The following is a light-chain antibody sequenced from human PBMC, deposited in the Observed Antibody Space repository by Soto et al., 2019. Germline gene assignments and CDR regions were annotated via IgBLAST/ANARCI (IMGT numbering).Light chain of an antibody. CDR2: GAP. J-gene: IGKJ1*01. Sequence: EIVLTQSPGTLSLSPGERATLSCRASQSVSSSYLAWCQQKPGQAPRLLLYGAPSRAAGIPDRFDGSGSGTDFPCTISMQEPEVSAVHYCHRYGRPWTVGRGTKVEI. V-gene: IGKV3-20*01. CDR1: QSVSSSY. CDR3: HRYGRPWT.